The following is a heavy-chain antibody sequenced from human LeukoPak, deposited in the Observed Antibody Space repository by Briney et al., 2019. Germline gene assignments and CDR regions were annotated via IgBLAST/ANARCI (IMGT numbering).Heavy chain of an antibody. D-gene: IGHD3-3*01. CDR3: ARAIFGVVITHAYYYYYMDV. V-gene: IGHV3-7*01. CDR1: GFTFSSYW. CDR2: IKQVGGEK. Sequence: PGGSLRLSCAASGFTFSSYWMSWVRQAPGKGLEWVANIKQVGGEKYYVDSVKGRFTIPRDNAKNSLYLQMNSLRAEDTAVYYCARAIFGVVITHAYYYYYMDVWGKGTTVTVSS. J-gene: IGHJ6*03.